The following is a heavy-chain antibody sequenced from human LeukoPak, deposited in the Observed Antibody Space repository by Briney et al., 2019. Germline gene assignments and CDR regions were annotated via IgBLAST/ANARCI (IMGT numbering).Heavy chain of an antibody. D-gene: IGHD3-10*01. J-gene: IGHJ4*02. Sequence: SETLSLTCAMYGGPFTDYYWSWVRQPPGKGLEWIGEIYHSGSTNYNPSLKSRVTISVDKSKNQFSLKLSSVTAADTAVYYCAREDRGSPDYWGQGTLVTVSS. V-gene: IGHV4-34*01. CDR3: AREDRGSPDY. CDR2: IYHSGST. CDR1: GGPFTDYY.